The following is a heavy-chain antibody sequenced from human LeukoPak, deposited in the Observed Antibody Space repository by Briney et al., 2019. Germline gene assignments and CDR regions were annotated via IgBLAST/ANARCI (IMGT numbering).Heavy chain of an antibody. CDR3: ARDRDVTGRSCFDP. V-gene: IGHV4-61*09. CDR2: IYTSGST. D-gene: IGHD4-11*01. J-gene: IGHJ5*02. Sequence: PSETLSLTCTVSGGSLNSGSYYWSWIRQPAVKGLEWIGHIYTSGSTNYNPSLKSRVTISVDTSKNQFSLKLSSVTAADTAVYYCARDRDVTGRSCFDPWGQGTLVTVSS. CDR1: GGSLNSGSYY.